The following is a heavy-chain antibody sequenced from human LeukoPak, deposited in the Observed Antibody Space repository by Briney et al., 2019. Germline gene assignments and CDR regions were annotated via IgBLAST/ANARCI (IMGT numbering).Heavy chain of an antibody. Sequence: PSETLSLICSVSGGSITSGIYYWDWIRQSPQRGLEWVGSVYYTGTTYFNPSLESRVTISIDTSQNLFSLNLNSVTAADTATYFCARRATAVLALGASDFWGQGTVVTVSS. CDR3: ARRATAVLALGASDF. CDR2: VYYTGTT. V-gene: IGHV4-39*02. D-gene: IGHD6-19*01. J-gene: IGHJ3*01. CDR1: GGSITSGIYY.